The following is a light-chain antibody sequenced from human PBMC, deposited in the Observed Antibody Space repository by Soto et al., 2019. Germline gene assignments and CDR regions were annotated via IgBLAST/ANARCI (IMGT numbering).Light chain of an antibody. J-gene: IGKJ5*01. V-gene: IGKV3-20*01. CDR1: QSVSSSY. Sequence: EIVLTQSPGTLSLSPGERATLSCRASQSVSSSYLAWYQQKPGQAPRLLIYGASSRATGIPDRFSGSGSGTDFTLTISRLEPEDFAVYYCQQYGSSSWTFGQGRRLEI. CDR3: QQYGSSSWT. CDR2: GAS.